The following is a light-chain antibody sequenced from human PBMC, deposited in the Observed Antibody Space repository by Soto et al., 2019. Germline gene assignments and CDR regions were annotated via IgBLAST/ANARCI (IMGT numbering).Light chain of an antibody. CDR1: QSVSSSY. Sequence: EIVLTQSPGTLSLSPGERATLSCRASQSVSSSYLAWYQQKPGQAPRLLIYGASSSATGIPDRFSGSWSGTDFTLTISRLQTEDFAVYYCQQYGSSPLTFGGGTKVEIK. CDR2: GAS. CDR3: QQYGSSPLT. J-gene: IGKJ4*01. V-gene: IGKV3-20*01.